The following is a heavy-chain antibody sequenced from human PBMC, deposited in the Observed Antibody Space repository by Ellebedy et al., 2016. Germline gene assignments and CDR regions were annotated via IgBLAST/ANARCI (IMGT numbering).Heavy chain of an antibody. CDR3: ARAHLGNHFWSGYPVY. J-gene: IGHJ4*02. V-gene: IGHV1-69*04. CDR1: GYTFTSYG. CDR2: IIPILGIA. D-gene: IGHD3-3*02. Sequence: SVKVSXXASGYTFTSYGISWVRQAPGQGLEWMGRIIPILGIANYAQKFQGRVTITADKSTSTAYMELSSLRSEDTAVYYCARAHLGNHFWSGYPVYWGQGTLVTVSS.